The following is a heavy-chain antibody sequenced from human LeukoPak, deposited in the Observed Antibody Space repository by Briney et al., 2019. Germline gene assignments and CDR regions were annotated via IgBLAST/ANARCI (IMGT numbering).Heavy chain of an antibody. CDR2: ITGSGGST. V-gene: IGHV3-23*01. D-gene: IGHD3-3*01. CDR3: ARNGQFGVVDY. CDR1: EFTFSTYA. Sequence: GGSLRLSCAASEFTFSTYAMSWVRQAPGKGLEWVSTITGSGGSTYYADSVKGRFTISRDNSKNTLYLQMNSLRAEDTAVYYCARNGQFGVVDYWGQGTLVTVSS. J-gene: IGHJ4*02.